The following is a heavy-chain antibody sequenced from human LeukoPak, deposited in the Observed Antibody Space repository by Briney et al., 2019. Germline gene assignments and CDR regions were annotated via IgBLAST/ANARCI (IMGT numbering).Heavy chain of an antibody. CDR3: VEGIFDY. CDR2: ISGSGHTT. V-gene: IGHV3-23*01. D-gene: IGHD3-10*01. J-gene: IGHJ4*02. Sequence: PGASLRLSCAASGVSGVTFSNYALNWVRQAPGKGLEWVSDISGSGHTTNYAGSVKGRFSISRDNSKTTLYLQMSSLRVEDTAVYYCVEGIFDYWGQGTLVTVSS. CDR1: GVSGVTFSNYA.